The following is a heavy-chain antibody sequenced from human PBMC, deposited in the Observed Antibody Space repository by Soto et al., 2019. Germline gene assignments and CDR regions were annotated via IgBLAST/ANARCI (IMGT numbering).Heavy chain of an antibody. CDR2: IYSGGST. CDR1: GFTVSSNY. CDR3: ARKGWNDGGYFDY. D-gene: IGHD1-1*01. Sequence: GGSLRLSCAASGFTVSSNYMSWVRQATGKGLEWVSVIYSGGSTYYADSVKGRFTISGDNTKNTLYLQMNSLRAEDTAVYYCARKGWNDGGYFDYWGQGTLVTVSS. J-gene: IGHJ4*02. V-gene: IGHV3-53*01.